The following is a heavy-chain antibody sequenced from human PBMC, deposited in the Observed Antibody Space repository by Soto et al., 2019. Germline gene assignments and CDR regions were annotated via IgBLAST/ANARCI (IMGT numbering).Heavy chain of an antibody. D-gene: IGHD3-10*01. CDR1: GGSISSTTW. Sequence: PSETLSLTCAVSGGSISSTTWWSWVRQPPGKGLEWIGEIHHDGSTNYNLSLKSRVTISVDKSKNQLSLRLRSVAAVDTATYYCARMVRGNTKNPPQTDYGMDVWGQGNTVTVS. V-gene: IGHV4-4*02. CDR3: ARMVRGNTKNPPQTDYGMDV. CDR2: IHHDGST. J-gene: IGHJ6*02.